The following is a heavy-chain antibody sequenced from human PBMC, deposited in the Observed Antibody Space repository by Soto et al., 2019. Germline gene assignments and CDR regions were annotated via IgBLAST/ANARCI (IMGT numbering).Heavy chain of an antibody. D-gene: IGHD6-25*01. J-gene: IGHJ6*03. CDR1: GFTFSSIA. CDR2: ISGSGART. CDR3: SKGRGSGWQDYYMGF. Sequence: EVQLLESGGDLVQPGGSLRLSCAASGFTFSSIARTWVRQAPGKGLEWVSAISGSGARTYDADSVKGRFTNSGDTSKNTVHLQINSLRADDTAVYYCSKGRGSGWQDYYMGFWGRGTTVTVSS. V-gene: IGHV3-23*01.